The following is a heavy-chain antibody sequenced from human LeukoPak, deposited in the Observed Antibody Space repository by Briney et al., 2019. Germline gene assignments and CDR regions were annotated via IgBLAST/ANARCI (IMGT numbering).Heavy chain of an antibody. CDR2: IIPILGIA. CDR1: GGTFSSYA. J-gene: IGHJ3*02. Sequence: GASVKVSCKASGGTFSSYAISWVRQAPGQGLEWMGRIIPILGIANYAQKFQGRVTITADKSTSTAYMELSSLRSEDTAVYYCARGDDSKAFDIWGQGTMVTVSS. CDR3: ARGDDSKAFDI. V-gene: IGHV1-69*04. D-gene: IGHD3-22*01.